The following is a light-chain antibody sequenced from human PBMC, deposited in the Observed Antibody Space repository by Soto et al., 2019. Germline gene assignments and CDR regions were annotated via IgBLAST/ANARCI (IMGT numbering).Light chain of an antibody. CDR2: DSS. CDR3: QQRKNWPPIT. V-gene: IGKV3-11*01. Sequence: EIELTQSPATLSLSPGEPATLSCRASQNVDTFLAWYQQRPGQPPGLLIFDSSNRATGVPVRFSGSGSGTVFTLTIGSLEPEDSAVYYCQQRKNWPPITFGQGTRLEIK. CDR1: QNVDTF. J-gene: IGKJ5*01.